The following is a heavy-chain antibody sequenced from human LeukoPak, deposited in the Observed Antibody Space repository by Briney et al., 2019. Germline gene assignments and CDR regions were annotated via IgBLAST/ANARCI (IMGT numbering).Heavy chain of an antibody. CDR3: AREGPYSSSWFDY. J-gene: IGHJ4*02. D-gene: IGHD6-13*01. CDR1: GFTFSSYS. CDR2: ISSSSSYI. V-gene: IGHV3-21*01. Sequence: GRSLRLSCAASGFTFSSYSMDWVRQAPGKGLEWVSSISSSSSYIYYADSVKGRFTISRDNAKNSLYLQMNSLRAEGTAVYYCAREGPYSSSWFDYWGQGTLVTVSS.